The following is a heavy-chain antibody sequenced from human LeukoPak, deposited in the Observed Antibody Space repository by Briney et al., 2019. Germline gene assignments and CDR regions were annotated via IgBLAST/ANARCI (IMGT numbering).Heavy chain of an antibody. CDR1: GYTFTSYG. J-gene: IGHJ3*02. CDR3: ARPAYGSGSYGAFDI. CDR2: ISAYNGNT. Sequence: ASVKVSCKASGYTFTSYGISWVRQAPGQGLEGMGWISAYNGNTNYAQKLQGRVTMTTNTSTSTAYMELMSLRYDDTAVYYCARPAYGSGSYGAFDIWGQGTMVTVSS. D-gene: IGHD3-10*01. V-gene: IGHV1-18*01.